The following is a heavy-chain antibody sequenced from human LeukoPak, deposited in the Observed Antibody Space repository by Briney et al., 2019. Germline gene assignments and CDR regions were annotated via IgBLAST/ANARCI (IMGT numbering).Heavy chain of an antibody. CDR3: ARESACGTTNCLAPADWLDP. CDR2: ISPNSGDT. V-gene: IGHV1-2*02. D-gene: IGHD2-2*01. Sequence: GASVKVSCKASGYTFTSYGISWVGQAPGQGLEWMGWISPNSGDTDIAQKFQGRVTMTRDTSIATSYMEVDSLPSDDTAVYYCARESACGTTNCLAPADWLDPWGQGTLVIVSS. J-gene: IGHJ5*02. CDR1: GYTFTSYG.